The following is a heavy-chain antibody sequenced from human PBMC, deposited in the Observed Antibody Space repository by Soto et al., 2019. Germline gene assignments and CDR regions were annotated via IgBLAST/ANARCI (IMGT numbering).Heavy chain of an antibody. V-gene: IGHV3-72*01. CDR2: SRNKANNYIT. J-gene: IGHJ4*02. D-gene: IGHD2-8*01. CDR1: GFTFSDHY. CDR3: ANYFGDKYGH. Sequence: QSGGSLRLSCEASGFTFSDHYMDWVRQAPGKGLEWIGRSRNKANNYITEYAASVTGRFTISRDDSKNSLYLQMNSLKVEDTAVYFCANYFGDKYGHWGQGTLVTVSS.